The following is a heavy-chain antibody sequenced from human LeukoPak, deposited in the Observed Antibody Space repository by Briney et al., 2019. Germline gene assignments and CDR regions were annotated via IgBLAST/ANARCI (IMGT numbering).Heavy chain of an antibody. CDR1: GFTFSSYG. CDR3: AKDRAYLGSY. J-gene: IGHJ4*02. D-gene: IGHD1-26*01. Sequence: GGSLRLSCAASGFTFSSYGMHWVRQAPGKGLEWVAVISSDGSNKYYTDSVKGRFTISRDNSKNTLYLQMGSLTVEDTAVYYCAKDRAYLGSYWGQGTLVTVSS. V-gene: IGHV3-30*18. CDR2: ISSDGSNK.